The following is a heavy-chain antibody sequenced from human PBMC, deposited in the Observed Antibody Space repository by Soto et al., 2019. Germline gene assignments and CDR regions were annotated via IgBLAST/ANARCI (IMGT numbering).Heavy chain of an antibody. J-gene: IGHJ4*02. CDR3: ATSRISIAVAGETEYYFDY. CDR2: INPNSGDT. CDR1: GYIFTGYY. D-gene: IGHD6-19*01. V-gene: IGHV1-2*04. Sequence: QVQLLQSGAELKKPGASEKVSCKASGYIFTGYYMHWVRQAPGQGLEWMGWINPNSGDTNYTQKFQGWVTMTRDTSISTAYMELSRLRSDDTAVYYCATSRISIAVAGETEYYFDYWGQGTPVTVSS.